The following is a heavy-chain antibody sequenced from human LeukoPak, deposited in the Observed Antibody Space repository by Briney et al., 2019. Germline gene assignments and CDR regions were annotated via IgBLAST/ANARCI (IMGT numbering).Heavy chain of an antibody. CDR2: IRRGANRYTT. V-gene: IGHV3-72*01. D-gene: IGHD2/OR15-2a*01. CDR3: SRDGGEGGNSSFDI. J-gene: IGHJ3*02. CDR1: GFTFSDYV. Sequence: GGSLRLSCVASGFTFSDYVLEWVGQAAGKGLEWVGRIRRGANRYTTEYVASVKGSFTISRVDSKNSLYLHMNSLKTEDTAVYHCSRDGGEGGNSSFDIWGQGTMVTVSS.